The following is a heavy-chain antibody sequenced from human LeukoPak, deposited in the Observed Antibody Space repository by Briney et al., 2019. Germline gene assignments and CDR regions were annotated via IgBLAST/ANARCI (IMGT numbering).Heavy chain of an antibody. Sequence: GGSLRLSCAASGFTFSSYSMNWVRQAPGKGLEWVSYISSSSSTIYYADSVKGRFTISRDNAKNSLYLQMNSLRAEDTAVYYCARNQRRLDYWGQGTLVTVSS. J-gene: IGHJ4*02. CDR1: GFTFSSYS. CDR3: ARNQRRLDY. CDR2: ISSSSSTI. V-gene: IGHV3-48*04. D-gene: IGHD1-14*01.